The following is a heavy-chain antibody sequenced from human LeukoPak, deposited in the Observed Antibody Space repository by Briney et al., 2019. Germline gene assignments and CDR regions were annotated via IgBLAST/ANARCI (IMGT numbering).Heavy chain of an antibody. CDR2: MNPNSGNT. CDR3: ARGSDGVVPAAIGY. J-gene: IGHJ4*02. CDR1: GYTFTSYD. D-gene: IGHD2-2*01. Sequence: ASVKVSCKASGYTFTSYDINWVRQATGQGLEWMGRMNPNSGNTGYAQKFQGRVTMTRNTSISTAYMELSSLRSEDTAVYYCARGSDGVVPAAIGYWGQGTLVTVSS. V-gene: IGHV1-8*01.